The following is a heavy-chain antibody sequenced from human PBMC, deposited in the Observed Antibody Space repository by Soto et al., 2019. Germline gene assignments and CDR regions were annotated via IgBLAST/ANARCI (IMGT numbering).Heavy chain of an antibody. D-gene: IGHD2-21*01. V-gene: IGHV3-48*02. Sequence: GWSLRLSCATSGFTSSRYILNWLRQAPGKGLEWISYISGTFEIWNADSVKGRFTISRDTAENSLYLQMNSLRDEDTAIYYCVRDVDWAFDIWGQGTMVTVSS. J-gene: IGHJ3*02. CDR2: ISGTFEI. CDR3: VRDVDWAFDI. CDR1: GFTSSRYI.